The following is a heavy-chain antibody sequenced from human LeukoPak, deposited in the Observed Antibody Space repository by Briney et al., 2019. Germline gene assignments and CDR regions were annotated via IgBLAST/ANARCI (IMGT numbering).Heavy chain of an antibody. CDR3: AKDSLSGPRPTNAFDV. V-gene: IGHV6-1*01. CDR1: GDNVSSNSAA. D-gene: IGHD3-10*01. J-gene: IGHJ3*01. CDR2: TYYKSQWYN. Sequence: SQTLSLTCVISGDNVSSNSAAWNWIRQSPSRGLEWLGRTYYKSQWYNDYAVSVKSRITVNPDTSKNQFSLQLNSVTPGDTAMYYCAKDSLSGPRPTNAFDVWGEGTMVTVSS.